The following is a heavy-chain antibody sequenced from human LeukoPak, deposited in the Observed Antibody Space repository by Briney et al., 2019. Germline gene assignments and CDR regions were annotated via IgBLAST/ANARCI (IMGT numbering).Heavy chain of an antibody. CDR2: IYDSGST. CDR1: GGSISSYY. J-gene: IGHJ5*02. CDR3: ARGYCSGGSCYSGYGWFDP. D-gene: IGHD2-15*01. Sequence: SETLSLTCTVSGGSISSYYWSWIRQPPGKGLEWIGFIYDSGSTNYNPSLKSRVTISVDTSKNQFSLKLRSVTAADTAVYYCARGYCSGGSCYSGYGWFDPWGQGTLVTVSS. V-gene: IGHV4-59*01.